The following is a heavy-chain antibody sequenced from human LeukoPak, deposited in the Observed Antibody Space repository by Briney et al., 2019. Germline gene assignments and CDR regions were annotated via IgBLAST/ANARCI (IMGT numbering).Heavy chain of an antibody. J-gene: IGHJ4*02. V-gene: IGHV4-59*01. D-gene: IGHD2-21*02. Sequence: SETLSLTCTVSGGSISSYYWSWIRQPPGKGLEWIGYIYYSGSTNYNPSLKSRVTISVDTSKNQFSLKLSSVTAADTAVYYCARTYCGGDCSFDSWGQGTLVTVSS. CDR2: IYYSGST. CDR1: GGSISSYY. CDR3: ARTYCGGDCSFDS.